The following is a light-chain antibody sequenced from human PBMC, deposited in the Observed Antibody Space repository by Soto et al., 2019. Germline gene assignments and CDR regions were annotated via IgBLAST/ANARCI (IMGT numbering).Light chain of an antibody. CDR2: GAS. Sequence: EIVLTQSPATLSLSPGERATLSCRASQCVSSYLAWYQQKPGQAPRLLIYGASSRATGIPDRFSGSGSGTDFTLTISRLEPEDFAVYYCQQYGSSPWTFGQGTKVDIK. V-gene: IGKV3-20*01. CDR3: QQYGSSPWT. CDR1: QCVSSY. J-gene: IGKJ1*01.